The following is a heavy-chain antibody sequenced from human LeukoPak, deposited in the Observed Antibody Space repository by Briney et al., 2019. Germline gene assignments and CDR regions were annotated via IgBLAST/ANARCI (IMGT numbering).Heavy chain of an antibody. J-gene: IGHJ6*02. CDR3: ARQYCSSTSCYAGRYYYYGMDV. D-gene: IGHD2-2*01. CDR1: GFTFDDYG. Sequence: GGSLRLSCAASGFTFDDYGMGWVRQAPGKGLEWVSGINWNGGSTGYADSVKGRFTISRDNAKNSLYLQMNSLRAEDTALYHCARQYCSSTSCYAGRYYYYGMDVWGQGTTVTVSS. V-gene: IGHV3-20*01. CDR2: INWNGGST.